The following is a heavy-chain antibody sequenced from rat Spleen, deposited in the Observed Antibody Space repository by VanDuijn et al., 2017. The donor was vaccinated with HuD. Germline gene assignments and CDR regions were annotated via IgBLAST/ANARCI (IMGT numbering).Heavy chain of an antibody. Sequence: EVQLVESGGGLVQPGRSVRLSCVASGFTFSNFPMAWVRQAPTKGLEWVASISTGGGNTYYRDSVKGRFTISRDNAKNTQYLQMDSLRSEDTATYYCARRGTTTSGWYFDFWGPGTMVTVSS. D-gene: IGHD1-10*01. CDR1: GFTFSNFP. V-gene: IGHV5S13*01. J-gene: IGHJ1*01. CDR2: ISTGGGNT. CDR3: ARRGTTTSGWYFDF.